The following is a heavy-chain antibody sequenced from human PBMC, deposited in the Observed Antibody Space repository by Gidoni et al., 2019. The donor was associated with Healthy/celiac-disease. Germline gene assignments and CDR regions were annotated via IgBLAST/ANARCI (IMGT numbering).Heavy chain of an antibody. D-gene: IGHD2-15*01. CDR1: GFTFSSYG. J-gene: IGHJ4*02. Sequence: QVQLVESGGGVVQPGRSLRLSCAASGFTFSSYGMHWVRQAPGKGLEWVAVISYDGSNKYYADSVKGRFTISRDNSKNTLYLQMNSLRAEDTAVYYCAKEGCSGGSCYSPFDYWGQGTLVTVSS. V-gene: IGHV3-30*18. CDR2: ISYDGSNK. CDR3: AKEGCSGGSCYSPFDY.